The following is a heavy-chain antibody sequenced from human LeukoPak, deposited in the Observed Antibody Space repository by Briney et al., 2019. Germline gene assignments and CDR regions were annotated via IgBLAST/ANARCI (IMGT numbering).Heavy chain of an antibody. CDR3: ARGANYYGSGSLYFDY. CDR1: GYTFSSYD. V-gene: IGHV3-13*01. Sequence: GGSLRLSCAASGYTFSSYDMHWVRQATGKGLEWVSAIGTAGDTYYLGSVKGRFTISRENAKNSLYLQMNSLRAGDTAVYYCARGANYYGSGSLYFDYWGQGTLVTVSS. D-gene: IGHD3-10*01. CDR2: IGTAGDT. J-gene: IGHJ4*02.